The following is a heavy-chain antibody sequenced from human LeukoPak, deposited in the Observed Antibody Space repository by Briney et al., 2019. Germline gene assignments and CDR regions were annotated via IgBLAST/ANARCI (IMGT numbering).Heavy chain of an antibody. CDR1: GGSINGYY. J-gene: IGHJ4*02. Sequence: SETLSLTCSVSGGSINGYYWSWIRQPPGKGLEWIAYIYYSGSSNYNPSLKSRVTISVDTSKNQFSLKLSSVPAADTAVYYCARMGRGNTFDYWGQGILVTVSS. D-gene: IGHD5-18*01. CDR3: ARMGRGNTFDY. V-gene: IGHV4-59*01. CDR2: IYYSGSS.